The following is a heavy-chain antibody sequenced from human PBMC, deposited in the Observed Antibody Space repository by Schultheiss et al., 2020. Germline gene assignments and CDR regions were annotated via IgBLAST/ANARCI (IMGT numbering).Heavy chain of an antibody. D-gene: IGHD5-18*01. J-gene: IGHJ4*02. CDR2: IFYRGST. Sequence: SQTLSLTCAVYGGSFSGYYWSWIRQPPGKGLEWIGSIFYRGSTYYNPSLKSRVTISVDTSKNQFSLKLSSVTAADTAVYYCARGEVTALENWGQGTLVTVSS. CDR3: ARGEVTALEN. CDR1: GGSFSGYY. V-gene: IGHV4-34*01.